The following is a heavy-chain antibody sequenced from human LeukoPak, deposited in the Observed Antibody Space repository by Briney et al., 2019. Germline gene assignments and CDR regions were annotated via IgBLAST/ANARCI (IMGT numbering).Heavy chain of an antibody. V-gene: IGHV3-21*04. CDR2: ISSSSSYI. J-gene: IGHJ3*02. CDR3: AKGRELLVDAFDI. D-gene: IGHD1-26*01. CDR1: GFTFSSYS. Sequence: GGSLRLSCAASGFTFSSYSMNWVRQAPGKGLEWVSSISSSSSYIYYADSVKGRFTISRDNAKNSLFLQMNSLRAEDTALYYCAKGRELLVDAFDIWGQGTMVTVSS.